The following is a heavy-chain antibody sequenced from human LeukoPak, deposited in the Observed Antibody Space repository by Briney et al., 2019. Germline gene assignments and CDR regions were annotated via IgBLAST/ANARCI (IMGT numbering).Heavy chain of an antibody. CDR1: GFTFSSYA. D-gene: IGHD6-19*01. CDR3: ARIAGYSSGN. V-gene: IGHV3-30-3*01. J-gene: IGHJ4*02. Sequence: GRSLRLSCAASGFTFSSYAMHWVRQAPGKGLEWVAVIPYDGSNKYYADSVKGRFTISRDNSKNTLYLQMNSLRAEDTAVYYCARIAGYSSGNWGQGTLVTVSS. CDR2: IPYDGSNK.